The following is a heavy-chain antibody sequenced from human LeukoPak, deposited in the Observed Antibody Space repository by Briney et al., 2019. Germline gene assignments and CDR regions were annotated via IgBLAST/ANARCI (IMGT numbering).Heavy chain of an antibody. CDR1: GFTFSSYS. D-gene: IGHD3-10*01. CDR2: ISSSGSYI. Sequence: GGSLRLSCAASGFTFSSYSMNWVRQAPGEGLEWVSTISSSGSYIYYADSVKGRFTISRDNAKNSLYLQMNSLRAEDTAVYYCARTATSMVRGVSDYWGQGTLVTVSS. V-gene: IGHV3-21*04. J-gene: IGHJ4*02. CDR3: ARTATSMVRGVSDY.